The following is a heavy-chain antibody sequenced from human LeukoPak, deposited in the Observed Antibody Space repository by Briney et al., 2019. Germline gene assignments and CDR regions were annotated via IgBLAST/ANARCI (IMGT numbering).Heavy chain of an antibody. D-gene: IGHD3-9*01. CDR3: ARALRYFDWSPEYYFDY. J-gene: IGHJ4*02. CDR1: GFTFSKYA. Sequence: GGSLRLSCAASGFTFSKYAMSWVRQAPGKGLEWVSTVNDRGTGTYYADSVKGRFTISRDNSKNTLYLQMKSLRAEDTAVYYCARALRYFDWSPEYYFDYWGQGTLVTVSS. CDR2: VNDRGTGT. V-gene: IGHV3-23*01.